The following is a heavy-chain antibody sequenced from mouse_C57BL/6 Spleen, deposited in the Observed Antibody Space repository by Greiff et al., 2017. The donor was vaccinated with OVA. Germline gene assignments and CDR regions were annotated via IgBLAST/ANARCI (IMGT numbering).Heavy chain of an antibody. CDR3: ARYGYYRIDY. CDR2: INYDGSST. D-gene: IGHD2-3*01. J-gene: IGHJ2*01. CDR1: GFTFSDYY. V-gene: IGHV5-16*01. Sequence: EVQLVESEGGLVQPGSSMKLSCTASGFTFSDYYMAWVRQVPEKGLEWVANINYDGSSTYYLDSLKSRFIISRDNAKNILYLQMSSLKSEDTATYYCARYGYYRIDYWGQGTTLTVSS.